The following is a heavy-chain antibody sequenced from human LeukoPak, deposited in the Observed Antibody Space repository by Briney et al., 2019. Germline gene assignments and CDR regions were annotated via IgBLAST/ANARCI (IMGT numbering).Heavy chain of an antibody. Sequence: SETLSLTCTASGGSISSNIYYWDWIRQPPGKGLEWIGSIHYSGSTYYNPSLKSRVTISIDTSKNQFSLRLSSVTAADTAVYYCASSDYYDSSGYFRGRTSFDYWGQGTLVTVSS. CDR2: IHYSGST. J-gene: IGHJ4*02. D-gene: IGHD3-22*01. V-gene: IGHV4-39*07. CDR1: GGSISSNIYY. CDR3: ASSDYYDSSGYFRGRTSFDY.